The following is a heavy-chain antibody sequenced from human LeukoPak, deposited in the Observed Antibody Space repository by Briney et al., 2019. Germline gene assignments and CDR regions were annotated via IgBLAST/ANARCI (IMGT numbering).Heavy chain of an antibody. J-gene: IGHJ4*02. Sequence: GGSLRLSCAASGFTFSSYGMSWVRQVPGKGLEWVSAISGSGGSTYYADSVKGRFTISRDNSKNTLYLQMNSLRAEDTAVYYCAKDSRYFGWLFRYWDQGTLVTVSS. CDR3: AKDSRYFGWLFRY. D-gene: IGHD3-9*01. V-gene: IGHV3-23*01. CDR2: ISGSGGST. CDR1: GFTFSSYG.